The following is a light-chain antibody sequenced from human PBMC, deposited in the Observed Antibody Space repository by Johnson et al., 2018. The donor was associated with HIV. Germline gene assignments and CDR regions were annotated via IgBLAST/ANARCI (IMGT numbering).Light chain of an antibody. CDR1: SSNIENYF. V-gene: IGLV1-51*02. CDR2: ENN. CDR3: GIWDSSLTPHYV. J-gene: IGLJ1*01. Sequence: QPVLTQPPSVSAAPGQKVNISCSGNSSNIENYFVSWYQQLPGAAPRLLIYENNKRPSGIPDRFSGAKSGASATLGITGLETGDEADYYCGIWDSSLTPHYVFGTGTTIPVL.